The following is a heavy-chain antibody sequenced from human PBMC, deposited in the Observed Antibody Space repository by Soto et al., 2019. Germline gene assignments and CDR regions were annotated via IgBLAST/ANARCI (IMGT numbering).Heavy chain of an antibody. CDR3: ARHAGTIFQGAKDY. CDR1: GGSISSSSYY. V-gene: IGHV4-39*01. D-gene: IGHD3-3*01. J-gene: IGHJ4*02. Sequence: SETLSLTCTVSGGSISSSSYYWCWIRQPPGKGLEWIGSIYYSGSTYYNPSLKSRVTISVDTSKNQFSLKLSSVTAADTAVYYCARHAGTIFQGAKDYWGQGTLVTVSS. CDR2: IYYSGST.